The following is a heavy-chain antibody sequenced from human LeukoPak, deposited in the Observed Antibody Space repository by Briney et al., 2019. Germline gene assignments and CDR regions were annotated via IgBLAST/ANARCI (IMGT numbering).Heavy chain of an antibody. CDR1: GGSISSGGYY. CDR3: ARDKRKSRPNYYDSSGYSTLFDP. Sequence: PSETLSLTCTVSGGSISSGGYYWSWIRQHPGKGLEWIGYIYYSGGTYYNPSLKSRVTISVDTSKNQFSLKLSSVTAADTAVYYCARDKRKSRPNYYDSSGYSTLFDPWGQGTLVTVSS. D-gene: IGHD3-22*01. J-gene: IGHJ5*02. V-gene: IGHV4-31*03. CDR2: IYYSGGT.